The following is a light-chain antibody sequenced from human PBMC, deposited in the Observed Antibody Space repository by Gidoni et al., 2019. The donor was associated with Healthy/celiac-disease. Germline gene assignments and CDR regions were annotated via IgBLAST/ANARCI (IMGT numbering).Light chain of an antibody. V-gene: IGLV1-40*01. CDR2: GNS. CDR1: SSNIGAGYD. J-gene: IGLJ3*02. Sequence: QAELTRPPSGSGAPGQRVTISCTESSSNIGAGYDVHWYQQLPGTAPKPLIYGNSNRPSGVPDRFSGSKSGTSASLAVTGLQAEDESDYYCPSYDSSLSGSVFGGGTKLTVL. CDR3: PSYDSSLSGSV.